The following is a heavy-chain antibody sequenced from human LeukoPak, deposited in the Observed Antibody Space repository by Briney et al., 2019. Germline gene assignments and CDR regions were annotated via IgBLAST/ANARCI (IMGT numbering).Heavy chain of an antibody. CDR2: ISPSDNK. D-gene: IGHD3-10*01. CDR1: GFTFGTYS. J-gene: IGHJ4*02. Sequence: GGSLRLSCAASGFTFGTYSMNWVRQAPGKGLEWVSSISPSDNKYYADSVKGRFTLSRDNSMNTLYLQMNSLRAEDTAVYYCAKDVESGRSADYWGQGTLVTVSS. CDR3: AKDVESGRSADY. V-gene: IGHV3-21*04.